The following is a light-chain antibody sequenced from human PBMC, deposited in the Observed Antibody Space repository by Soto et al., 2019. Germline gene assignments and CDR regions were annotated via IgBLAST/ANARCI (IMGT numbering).Light chain of an antibody. J-gene: IGKJ5*01. V-gene: IGKV3-20*01. Sequence: EIALTQSPATLSLSPGERATLSCRASQSVSTTFLVWYQQRPGQAPRLLIYGASTRATGIPDRFSGSGSGTDFTLTISRLEPEDFAVYYCQQYGSPITFGQGTRLEIK. CDR1: QSVSTTF. CDR3: QQYGSPIT. CDR2: GAS.